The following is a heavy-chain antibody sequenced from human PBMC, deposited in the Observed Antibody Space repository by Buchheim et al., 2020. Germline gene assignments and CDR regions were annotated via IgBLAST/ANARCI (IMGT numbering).Heavy chain of an antibody. CDR1: GGSISSYY. J-gene: IGHJ4*02. D-gene: IGHD6-6*01. Sequence: QVQLQESGPGLVKPSETLSLTCTVSGGSISSYYWSWIRQPPGKGLEWIGFIYYSGSTNYNPSLKSRVTISVDTSKHPFSLNLTSMTAADTAVYYCARMRVAARPFDFWGQGTL. V-gene: IGHV4-59*12. CDR3: ARMRVAARPFDF. CDR2: IYYSGST.